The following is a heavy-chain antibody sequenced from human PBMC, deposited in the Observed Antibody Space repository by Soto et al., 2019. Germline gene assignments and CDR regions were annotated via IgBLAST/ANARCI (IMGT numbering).Heavy chain of an antibody. CDR2: IIPILGIA. J-gene: IGHJ4*01. CDR1: GGTFSSYT. CDR3: ARDRVDVDTAMGYYFDY. Sequence: SVKVSCKASGGTFSSYTISWVRQAPGQGLEWMGRIIPILGIANYAQKIQGKVKITADKSKSTTYMELSSLRSEDTSVYYCARDRVDVDTAMGYYFDYWGRGTLVTVSS. V-gene: IGHV1-69*04. D-gene: IGHD5-18*01.